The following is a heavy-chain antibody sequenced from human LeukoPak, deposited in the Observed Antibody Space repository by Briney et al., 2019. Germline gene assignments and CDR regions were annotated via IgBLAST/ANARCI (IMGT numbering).Heavy chain of an antibody. J-gene: IGHJ4*02. CDR2: ISYDGSNK. CDR3: ARVGYSSSHHDY. D-gene: IGHD6-13*01. CDR1: GFTFSTYA. V-gene: IGHV3-30-3*01. Sequence: GGSLRLSCAASGFTFSTYAMHWVRQAPGRGLEWVAVISYDGSNKYYADSVKGRFTISRDSSKNTLYLQMNSLRAEDTAVYYCARVGYSSSHHDYWGQGTLVTVSS.